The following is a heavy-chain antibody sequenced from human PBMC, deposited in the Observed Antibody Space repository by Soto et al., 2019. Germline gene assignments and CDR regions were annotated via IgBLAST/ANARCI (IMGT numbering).Heavy chain of an antibody. D-gene: IGHD3-10*01. Sequence: SETLPLTCTVSGGSISSYYWSWIRQPPGKGLKWIGYIYYSGSTNYNPSFKSRVNISVDTSKNHFSLKLSSVTAADTAVYYCARRYGSAFDIWGQGTMVT. CDR1: GGSISSYY. CDR2: IYYSGST. J-gene: IGHJ3*02. V-gene: IGHV4-59*01. CDR3: ARRYGSAFDI.